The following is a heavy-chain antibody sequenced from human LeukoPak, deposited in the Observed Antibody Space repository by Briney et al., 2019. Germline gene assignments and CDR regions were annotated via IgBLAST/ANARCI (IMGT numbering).Heavy chain of an antibody. D-gene: IGHD1-26*01. Sequence: PSETLSLTCTVSGGSISSSSYYWGWIRQPPGKGLEWIGSICYSGSTYYNPSLKSRVTISVDTSKNQFSLKLSSVTAADTAVYYCASLLSGSYARIDYWGQGTLVTVSS. V-gene: IGHV4-39*01. CDR2: ICYSGST. J-gene: IGHJ4*02. CDR3: ASLLSGSYARIDY. CDR1: GGSISSSSYY.